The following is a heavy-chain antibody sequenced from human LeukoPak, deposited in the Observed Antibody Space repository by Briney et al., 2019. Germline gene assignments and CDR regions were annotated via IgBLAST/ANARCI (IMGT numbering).Heavy chain of an antibody. CDR1: GYTFTSYD. J-gene: IGHJ6*03. D-gene: IGHD4-17*01. V-gene: IGHV1-8*03. CDR3: ARGGDYRDMDV. Sequence: ASVKVPCKASGYTFTSYDINWVRQASGQGLEWMGWMNPNSGNTGYAQKFQGRVTITRNTSISTAYMELSSLRSEDTAVYYCARGGDYRDMDVWGKGTTVTVSS. CDR2: MNPNSGNT.